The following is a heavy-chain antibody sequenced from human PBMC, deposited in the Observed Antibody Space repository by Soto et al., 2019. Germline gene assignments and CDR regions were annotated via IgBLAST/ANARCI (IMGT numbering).Heavy chain of an antibody. D-gene: IGHD5-18*01. CDR2: INPSGGST. CDR3: AREDTARDAVDI. V-gene: IGHV1-46*03. CDR1: GYTFTSYY. J-gene: IGHJ3*02. Sequence: QVQLVQSGAEVKKPGASVKVSCKASGYTFTSYYMHWVRQAPGQGLEWMGIINPSGGSTSYAQKFQGRVTMTRDSSTSTVYMELSSLRCEDTAVYYWAREDTARDAVDIWGQGTMVTVSS.